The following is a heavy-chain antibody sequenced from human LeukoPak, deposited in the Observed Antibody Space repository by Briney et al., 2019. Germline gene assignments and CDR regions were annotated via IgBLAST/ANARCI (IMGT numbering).Heavy chain of an antibody. V-gene: IGHV4-39*01. D-gene: IGHD1-14*01. CDR1: GGSISTSSYY. CDR3: ARHNRGTFYKD. Sequence: SETLSLTCTVSGGSISTSSYYWAWIRQPPGKGLEWIASLYSRGSTYYNPSLESRVTISVDTSRKNHFSLKMSSVTAADTAVYFCARHNRGTFYKDWGQGTLVIVSS. J-gene: IGHJ4*02. CDR2: LYSRGST.